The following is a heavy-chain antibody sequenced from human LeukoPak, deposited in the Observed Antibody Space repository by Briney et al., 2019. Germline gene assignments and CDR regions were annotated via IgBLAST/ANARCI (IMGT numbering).Heavy chain of an antibody. D-gene: IGHD1-26*01. CDR1: EFDFSTHA. CDR3: AKAAPFSGSYQGGFDY. J-gene: IGHJ4*02. V-gene: IGHV3-23*01. Sequence: PGGSLRLSCAASEFDFSTHAMTWVRQAPGKGLEWVSAISISGTKTYYADSVKGRFTISRDNSKNTLYLQMNSLRAEDTAVYYCAKAAPFSGSYQGGFDYWGQGTLVTVSS. CDR2: ISISGTKT.